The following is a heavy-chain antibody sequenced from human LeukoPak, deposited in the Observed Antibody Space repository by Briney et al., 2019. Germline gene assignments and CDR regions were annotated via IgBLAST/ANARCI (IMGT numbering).Heavy chain of an antibody. CDR3: AKSNGYGLIDI. D-gene: IGHD3-10*01. Sequence: ASVKVSCKASGYTFTTYDINWVRQATGQGLEWMGWMNPNSGNTGYAQKFQGRVTITRNTSISTAYMELSSLRSEDTAVYYCAKSNGYGLIDIWGQGTMVTVSS. CDR1: GYTFTTYD. CDR2: MNPNSGNT. J-gene: IGHJ3*02. V-gene: IGHV1-8*03.